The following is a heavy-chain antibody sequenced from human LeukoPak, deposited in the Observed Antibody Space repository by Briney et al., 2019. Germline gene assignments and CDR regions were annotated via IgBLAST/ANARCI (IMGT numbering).Heavy chain of an antibody. J-gene: IGHJ4*02. Sequence: GGSLRLSCAVSGFTFDDYAMHWVRQVPGKGLEWVSGINWNSDSVGYADSVKGRFTTSRDNAKNSLYLQMNSLRAKDTAFYYCAINGGGDSGYGNFDYWGQGTLVTVSS. D-gene: IGHD5-12*01. CDR2: INWNSDSV. V-gene: IGHV3-9*01. CDR3: AINGGGDSGYGNFDY. CDR1: GFTFDDYA.